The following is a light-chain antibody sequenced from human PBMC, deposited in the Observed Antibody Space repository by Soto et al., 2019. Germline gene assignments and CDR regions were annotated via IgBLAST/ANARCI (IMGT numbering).Light chain of an antibody. CDR1: SSDVGSYNY. V-gene: IGLV2-14*01. CDR2: DVS. CDR3: SSYTSSSTPGV. J-gene: IGLJ2*01. Sequence: QSALTQPASVSGSPGQSITISCTETSSDVGSYNYVSWYQQHPGKAPKLMIYDVSNRPSGVSNRFSGSKSDNTASLTISGLQAEDEADYYCSSYTSSSTPGVFGGGTKLTVL.